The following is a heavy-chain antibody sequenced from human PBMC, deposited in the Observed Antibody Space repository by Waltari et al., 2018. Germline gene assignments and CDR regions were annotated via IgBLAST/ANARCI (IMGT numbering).Heavy chain of an antibody. Sequence: QLQLQESGPGLVEPSGTLSLSCAVTGDSVSNHYWWSWVRQSPQKGLEWIGQVHGSGRSNYSPSLASRVTVSLDTSKNAFSLKVTSATAADTAVYYCARDRGRGLYLDTWGPGTLVTVSP. J-gene: IGHJ5*02. CDR3: ARDRGRGLYLDT. CDR1: GDSVSNHYW. CDR2: VHGSGRS. V-gene: IGHV4-4*02. D-gene: IGHD2-15*01.